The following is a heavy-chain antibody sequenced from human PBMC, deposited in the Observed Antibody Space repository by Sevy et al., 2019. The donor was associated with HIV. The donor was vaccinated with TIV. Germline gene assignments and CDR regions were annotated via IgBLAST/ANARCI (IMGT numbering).Heavy chain of an antibody. CDR2: ISSRGSTI. CDR3: AILTLFRVVTDFDY. V-gene: IGHV3-48*01. D-gene: IGHD3-3*01. Sequence: GGYLRLSCAASGFTFSNFVMNWVRQAPGKGLEWVSYISSRGSTIYYADSVKGRFTISRDNAKNSLFLQMNSLRVEDTAVYYCAILTLFRVVTDFDYWGQGTPVSVSS. CDR1: GFTFSNFV. J-gene: IGHJ4*02.